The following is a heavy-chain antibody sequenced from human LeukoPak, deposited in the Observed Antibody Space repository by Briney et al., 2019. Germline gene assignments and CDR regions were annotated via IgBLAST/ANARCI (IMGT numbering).Heavy chain of an antibody. CDR1: GFTVSSKY. CDR2: IYSGGST. V-gene: IGHV3-53*01. CDR3: ALAGDYYDSSGYIDY. Sequence: GGSLRLSCAASGFTVSSKYMSWVRQAPGKGLEWVSVIYSGGSTYYADSVKGRFTISRDNSKNTLYLQMNSLRAEDTAVYYCALAGDYYDSSGYIDYWGQGTLLTVSS. D-gene: IGHD3-22*01. J-gene: IGHJ4*02.